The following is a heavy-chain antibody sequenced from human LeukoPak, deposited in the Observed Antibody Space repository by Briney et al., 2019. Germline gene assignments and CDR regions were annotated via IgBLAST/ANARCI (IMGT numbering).Heavy chain of an antibody. Sequence: GASVKVSCKASGYTFTSFGISWVRQAPGQGLEWMGWISAYNGNTNYAQKLQGRVTMTTDTSTSTAYMELRSLRSDDTAVYYCARSLIGYCSSTSCYDCHCFDYWGQGTLVTVSS. CDR2: ISAYNGNT. D-gene: IGHD2-2*01. J-gene: IGHJ4*02. CDR1: GYTFTSFG. V-gene: IGHV1-18*01. CDR3: ARSLIGYCSSTSCYDCHCFDY.